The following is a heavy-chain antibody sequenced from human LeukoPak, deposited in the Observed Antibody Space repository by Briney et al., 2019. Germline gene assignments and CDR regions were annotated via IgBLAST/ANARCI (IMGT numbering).Heavy chain of an antibody. J-gene: IGHJ3*02. D-gene: IGHD2-8*01. CDR2: IRSNANSYAT. Sequence: GGSQRLSCAASGFIFSGSAMHWVRQASGQGLEWVGRIRSNANSYATAYAASVKGRFTISRDDSKNTAYLQMNSLITEDTAVYYCTRHCTNGVCYSDDAFDIWGQGTMVTVSS. V-gene: IGHV3-73*01. CDR3: TRHCTNGVCYSDDAFDI. CDR1: GFIFSGSA.